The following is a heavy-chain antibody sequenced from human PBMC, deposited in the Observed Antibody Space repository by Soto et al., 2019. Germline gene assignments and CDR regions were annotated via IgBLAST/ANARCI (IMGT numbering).Heavy chain of an antibody. J-gene: IGHJ4*02. D-gene: IGHD3-10*01. CDR1: SASISSSSYY. CDR3: ARHNYGSGSTYFDY. V-gene: IGHV4-61*05. CDR2: IYYSGST. Sequence: PSETLSLTCTVSSASISSSSYYWSWIRQPPGKGLEWIGYIYYSGSTDYNPSLKSRVTISVDTSKNQFSLKLNSMTAADTAVYYCARHNYGSGSTYFDYWGQGTLVTVSS.